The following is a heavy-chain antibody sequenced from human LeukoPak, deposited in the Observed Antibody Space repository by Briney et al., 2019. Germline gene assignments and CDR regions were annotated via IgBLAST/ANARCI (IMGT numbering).Heavy chain of an antibody. V-gene: IGHV1-8*01. Sequence: ASVQVSCKASGYTFTSYDINWVRQATGQGLEWMGWMNPNSGNTGYAQKFQGRVTMTRNTSISTAYMELSSLRSEDTAVYYCARVTMVRGVIITVRWFDPWGQGTLVTVSS. J-gene: IGHJ5*02. D-gene: IGHD3-10*01. CDR2: MNPNSGNT. CDR1: GYTFTSYD. CDR3: ARVTMVRGVIITVRWFDP.